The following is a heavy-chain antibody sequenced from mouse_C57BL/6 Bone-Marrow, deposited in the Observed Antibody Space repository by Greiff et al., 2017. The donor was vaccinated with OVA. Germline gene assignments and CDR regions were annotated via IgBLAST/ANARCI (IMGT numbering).Heavy chain of an antibody. CDR1: GYTFTSYW. Sequence: QVQLQQPGAELVKPGASVKLSCKASGYTFTSYWMHWVKQRPGQGLEWIGMIHPNSGSTNYNEKFKSKATLTVDKSSSTAYMQLSSLTSEDSAVYYCARRRRSYYDYDDGFAYWGQGTLVTVSA. CDR3: ARRRRSYYDYDDGFAY. J-gene: IGHJ3*01. V-gene: IGHV1-64*01. CDR2: IHPNSGST. D-gene: IGHD2-4*01.